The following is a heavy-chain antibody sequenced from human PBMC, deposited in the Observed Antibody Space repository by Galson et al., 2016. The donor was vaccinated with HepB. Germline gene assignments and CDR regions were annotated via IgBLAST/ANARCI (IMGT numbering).Heavy chain of an antibody. V-gene: IGHV7-4-1*02. D-gene: IGHD3-9*01. CDR1: GYIFTSLA. CDR3: ARDYDFLTGYIYFDY. CDR2: INTNTGNP. J-gene: IGHJ4*02. Sequence: SVKVSCKASGYIFTSLAVNWVRRAPGQGLEWMGWINTNTGNPTYAQGFTGRFVFSLDTSVDTAFLQITSLKAEDTAVYYCARDYDFLTGYIYFDYWGQGTQVTVSS.